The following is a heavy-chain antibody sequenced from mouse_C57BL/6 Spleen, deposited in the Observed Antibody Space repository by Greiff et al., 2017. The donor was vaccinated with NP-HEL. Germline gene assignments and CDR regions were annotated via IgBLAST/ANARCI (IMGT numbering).Heavy chain of an antibody. CDR2: ISDGGSYT. D-gene: IGHD1-1*01. Sequence: EVKLVESGGGLVKPGGSLKLSCAASGFTFSSYAMSWVRQTPEKRLEWVATISDGGSYTYYPDNVKGRFTISRDNAKNNLYLQMSHLKSEDTAMYYCARDGVTTVVATKWYFDVWGTGTTVTVSS. V-gene: IGHV5-4*01. CDR1: GFTFSSYA. CDR3: ARDGVTTVVATKWYFDV. J-gene: IGHJ1*03.